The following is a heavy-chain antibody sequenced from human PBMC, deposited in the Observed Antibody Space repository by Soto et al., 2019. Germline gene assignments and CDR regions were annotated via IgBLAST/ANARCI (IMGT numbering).Heavy chain of an antibody. CDR2: IDPSGAYR. Sequence: VHKAPGKGLEWVSSIDPSGAYRFYADSVTGRFTISRDNFQNTLYLQMNNLRAEDTAVYYCAKHLTGGYRPYDPWGQGTLVTVSS. D-gene: IGHD2-8*02. V-gene: IGHV3-23*01. CDR3: AKHLTGGYRPYDP. J-gene: IGHJ5*02.